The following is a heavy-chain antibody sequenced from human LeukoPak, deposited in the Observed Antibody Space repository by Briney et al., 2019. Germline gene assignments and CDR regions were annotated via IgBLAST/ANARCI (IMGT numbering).Heavy chain of an antibody. D-gene: IGHD3-3*01. Sequence: PSETLSLTCAVYGGSFSGYYWSWIRQPPGKGLEWIGEINHSGSTNYNPSLKSRVTISVDTSKNQFSLKLSSVTAADTAVYYCARRSEWLGYNWFDPWGQGTLVTVSS. J-gene: IGHJ5*02. V-gene: IGHV4-34*01. CDR1: GGSFSGYY. CDR2: INHSGST. CDR3: ARRSEWLGYNWFDP.